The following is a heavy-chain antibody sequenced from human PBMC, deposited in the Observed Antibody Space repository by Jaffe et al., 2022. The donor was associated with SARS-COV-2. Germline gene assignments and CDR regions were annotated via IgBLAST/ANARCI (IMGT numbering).Heavy chain of an antibody. V-gene: IGHV3-49*04. Sequence: EVQLVESGGGLVQPGRSLRLSCTTSGFTFGDHAMSWVRQAPGKGLEWVGFIRSKIHGGTAENAASVRGRFTVSRDDSKSIAYLQMNSLKTEDTAMYYCTRVLPAPHDVWSGYYPDYWGQGALVTVSS. D-gene: IGHD3-3*01. CDR2: IRSKIHGGTA. CDR1: GFTFGDHA. CDR3: TRVLPAPHDVWSGYYPDY. J-gene: IGHJ4*02.